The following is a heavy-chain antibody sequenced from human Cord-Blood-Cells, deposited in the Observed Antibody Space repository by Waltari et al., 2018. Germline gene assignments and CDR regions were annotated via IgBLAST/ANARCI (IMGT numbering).Heavy chain of an antibody. V-gene: IGHV1-8*03. J-gene: IGHJ4*02. D-gene: IGHD6-6*01. Sequence: QVQLVQSGAEVKKPGASVKVSCKASGYTFTSYDINWVRQATGQGLEWMGWMNPNRGNTGYAKKFQGRVTITRNTSISTAYMELSSRRSEDTAVYYCARGRIAARPIRLFDYWGQGTLVTVSS. CDR2: MNPNRGNT. CDR3: ARGRIAARPIRLFDY. CDR1: GYTFTSYD.